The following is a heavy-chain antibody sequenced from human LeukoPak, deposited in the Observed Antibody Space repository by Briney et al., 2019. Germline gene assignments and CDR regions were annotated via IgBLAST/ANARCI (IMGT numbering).Heavy chain of an antibody. J-gene: IGHJ4*02. V-gene: IGHV3-11*01. D-gene: IGHD6-19*01. Sequence: GGSLRLSCAASGFTFSDCYMSWIRQAPGKGLEWISHISISGGTTYYADSVKGRFTVSRDNANNSLYLHMNSLRADDTAVYYCARRAGGWYYFDYWGQGTRVTVSS. CDR1: GFTFSDCY. CDR2: ISISGGTT. CDR3: ARRAGGWYYFDY.